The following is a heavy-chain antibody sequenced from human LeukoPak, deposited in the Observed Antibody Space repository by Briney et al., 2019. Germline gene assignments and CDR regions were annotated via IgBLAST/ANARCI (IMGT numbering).Heavy chain of an antibody. V-gene: IGHV3-30*18. CDR1: GFRFSAYS. CDR2: IFFDETNK. CDR3: ANDRRGRDPAWFDI. D-gene: IGHD5-24*01. J-gene: IGHJ5*02. Sequence: GRYLRLSCVFSGFRFSAYSMHWVRQVPGQGLDWVAVIFFDETNKYYADSVRGRFTISRDNSNNTLYLQMNKLRVGDTGVYYCANDRRGRDPAWFDIWGQGALVTVSS.